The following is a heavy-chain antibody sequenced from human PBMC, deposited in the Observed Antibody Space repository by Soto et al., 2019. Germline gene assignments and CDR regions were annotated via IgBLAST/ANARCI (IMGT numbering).Heavy chain of an antibody. Sequence: QVQLVESGGGVVQPGRSLRLSCAASGFTFSSYGMHWVRQAPGKGLEWVAVLSYDGSNKYYADSVQGRFTISRDNSKNTLYLQMNSLRAEDTAVYYCSRSWQEDAFDIWGQGTMVTVSS. J-gene: IGHJ3*02. V-gene: IGHV3-30*03. CDR1: GFTFSSYG. CDR3: SRSWQEDAFDI. D-gene: IGHD5-12*01. CDR2: LSYDGSNK.